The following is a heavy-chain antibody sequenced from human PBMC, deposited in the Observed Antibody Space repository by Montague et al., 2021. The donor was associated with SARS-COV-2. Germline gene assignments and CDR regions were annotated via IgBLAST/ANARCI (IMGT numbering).Heavy chain of an antibody. CDR2: IYHSGST. CDR1: GFSISTGYY. Sequence: SETLSLTCTVSGFSISTGYYCGWIRQPPGKGLEWIGSIYHSGSTYYNPPLKSRVTILVDTSKNQFSLKLSSATAADTAVYYCARSYDSTGHVGYWGQGTLVTVSS. V-gene: IGHV4-38-2*02. D-gene: IGHD3-22*01. J-gene: IGHJ4*02. CDR3: ARSYDSTGHVGY.